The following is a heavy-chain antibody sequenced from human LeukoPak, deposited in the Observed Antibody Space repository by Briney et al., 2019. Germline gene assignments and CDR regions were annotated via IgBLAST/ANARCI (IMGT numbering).Heavy chain of an antibody. CDR3: VRHGCSGGTCNSSYYMDV. J-gene: IGHJ6*03. CDR2: IYYIGST. CDR1: GGSISGYY. Sequence: SETLSLTCTVSGGSISGYYWSWIRQSPGKGLEWIGYIYYIGSTNYYPSLKSRITISVDMYKNQVSLKLSSVTAADTAVYYCVRHGCSGGTCNSSYYMDVWGKGTTVTVSS. V-gene: IGHV4-59*08. D-gene: IGHD2-15*01.